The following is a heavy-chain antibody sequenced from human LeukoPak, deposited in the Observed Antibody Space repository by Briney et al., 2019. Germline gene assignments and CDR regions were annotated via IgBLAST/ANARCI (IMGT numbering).Heavy chain of an antibody. Sequence: GGSLRLSCAASGFTFSSYAMSWVRQAPGMGLEWVSAISGSGGSTYYADSVKGRFTISRDNSKNTLYLQMNSLRAEDTAVYYCAKDWQDGYYFDYWGQGTLVTVSS. J-gene: IGHJ4*02. CDR2: ISGSGGST. CDR3: AKDWQDGYYFDY. V-gene: IGHV3-23*01. CDR1: GFTFSSYA.